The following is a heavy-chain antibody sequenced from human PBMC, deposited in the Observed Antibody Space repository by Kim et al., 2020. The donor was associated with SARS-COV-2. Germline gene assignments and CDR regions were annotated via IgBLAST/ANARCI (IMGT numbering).Heavy chain of an antibody. CDR3: ARYDSSPGGY. J-gene: IGHJ4*02. Sequence: GDTSYAENLWGRVTMTTDTSTSTAYMELRSLRSDDTAVYYCARYDSSPGGYWGQGTLVTVSS. V-gene: IGHV1-18*01. D-gene: IGHD3-22*01. CDR2: GDT.